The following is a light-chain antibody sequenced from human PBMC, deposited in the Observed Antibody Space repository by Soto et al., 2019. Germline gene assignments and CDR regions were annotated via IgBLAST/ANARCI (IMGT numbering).Light chain of an antibody. V-gene: IGKV3-20*01. CDR2: GAS. CDR3: QQYGSSYT. J-gene: IGKJ2*01. CDR1: QSVSSSY. Sequence: EIMLTQSPGTLSLSPGERATLSCRASQSVSSSYLAWYQQKPGQAPRLLIYGASSRATGIPDRFSGSWSGTDFTLTISRLEPEDFAVYYCQQYGSSYTFGQGTKLEIK.